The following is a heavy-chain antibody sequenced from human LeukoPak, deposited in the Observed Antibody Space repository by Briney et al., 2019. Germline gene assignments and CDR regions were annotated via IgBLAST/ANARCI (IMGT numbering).Heavy chain of an antibody. CDR3: ARRTFYYDSSGGNWFDP. CDR1: GGSISSYY. D-gene: IGHD3-22*01. CDR2: IYYSGST. Sequence: PSETLSLTCTVSGGSISSYYWGWIRQPPGKVLEWIGSIYYSGSTYYNPSLKSRVTISVDTSKSQFSLSLTSVTAADTAVYYCARRTFYYDSSGGNWFDPWGQGTLVTVSS. J-gene: IGHJ5*02. V-gene: IGHV4-39*01.